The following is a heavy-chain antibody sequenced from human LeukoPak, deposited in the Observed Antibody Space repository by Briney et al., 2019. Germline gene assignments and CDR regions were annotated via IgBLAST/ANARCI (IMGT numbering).Heavy chain of an antibody. Sequence: KAGGSLRLSCAASGFTFNRFSMNWVRQAPGKGLEWVSYITSSGRPIYYADSVKGRFTISRDNAKNSLYLQMNSLRVEDTAVYYCARVPGTVYYDYMDVWGIGTTVTVAS. CDR3: ARVPGTVYYDYMDV. CDR2: ITSSGRPI. D-gene: IGHD4-11*01. J-gene: IGHJ6*03. V-gene: IGHV3-48*01. CDR1: GFTFNRFS.